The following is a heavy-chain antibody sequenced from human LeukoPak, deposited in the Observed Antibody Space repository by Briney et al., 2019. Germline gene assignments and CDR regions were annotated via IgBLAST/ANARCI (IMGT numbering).Heavy chain of an antibody. D-gene: IGHD2-15*01. CDR1: GYTFTGYY. V-gene: IGHV1-2*06. Sequence: VASVTVCCKASGYTFTGYYMHWVRLAPGQGHEWMGRINPNSSGTNYAQTVQGRVTMTRYTANTTAYMELSRLRCDDKAVYYCSTLPRITCASPPLANNRRDYWGHGTLVTVSS. J-gene: IGHJ4*01. CDR3: STLPRITCASPPLANNRRDY. CDR2: INPNSSGT.